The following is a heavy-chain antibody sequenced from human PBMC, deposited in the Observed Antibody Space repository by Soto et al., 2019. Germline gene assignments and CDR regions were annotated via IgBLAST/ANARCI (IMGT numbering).Heavy chain of an antibody. CDR1: GFMFSTYL. J-gene: IGHJ6*02. V-gene: IGHV3-7*01. Sequence: LRLSCEASGFMFSTYLMSWVRQAPGKGLEWVANIKQGGNEKFYVDSVKGRFTISRDNAKKSLFLQMNSLRPEDTAVYYCVGALTYEVPYYYYGVDVWGQGTTVTVSS. CDR2: IKQGGNEK. CDR3: VGALTYEVPYYYYGVDV. D-gene: IGHD3-16*01.